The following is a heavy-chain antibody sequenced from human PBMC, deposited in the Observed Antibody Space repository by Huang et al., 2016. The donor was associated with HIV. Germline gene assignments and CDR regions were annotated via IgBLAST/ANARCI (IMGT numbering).Heavy chain of an antibody. CDR1: GFTFSSHV. CDR3: ARGYCSGGRCYSGFDY. D-gene: IGHD2-15*01. J-gene: IGHJ4*02. CDR2: ISGNGDST. V-gene: IGHV3-64*07. Sequence: EVQLVESGGGLVQPGGSLRLSCAASGFTFSSHVMHWVRQAPGKGLEYVSAISGNGDSTYYADSVKGRFTIARDNSKNTLYLQMGSLRAEDMAVYYCARGYCSGGRCYSGFDYWGQGTLVTVSS.